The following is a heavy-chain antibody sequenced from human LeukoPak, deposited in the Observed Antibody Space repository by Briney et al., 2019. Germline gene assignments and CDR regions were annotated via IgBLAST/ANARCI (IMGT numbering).Heavy chain of an antibody. Sequence: EGSLRLSCAASGFTFSSYSMNWVRQAPGKGLEWVSSISSSSSYIYYADSVKGRFTISRDNAKNSLYLQMNSLRAEDTAVYYCARDRYYYDSSAGHWGQGTLVTVSS. V-gene: IGHV3-21*01. CDR1: GFTFSSYS. J-gene: IGHJ4*02. CDR3: ARDRYYYDSSAGH. CDR2: ISSSSSYI. D-gene: IGHD3-22*01.